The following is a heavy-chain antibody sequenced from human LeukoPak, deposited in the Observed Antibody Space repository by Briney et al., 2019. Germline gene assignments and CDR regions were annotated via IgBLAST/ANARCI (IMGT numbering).Heavy chain of an antibody. CDR3: ARDGVYSRYFFEY. V-gene: IGHV3-33*08. CDR2: IWYDGSNK. CDR1: GFTVKNNY. D-gene: IGHD6-13*01. Sequence: GGSLRLSCGASGFTVKNNYMNWVRQAPGKGLEWVAVIWYDGSNKYYADSVKGRFTISRDNAQNSLYLQINSLRTEDTAVYYCARDGVYSRYFFEYWGQGSLVTVSS. J-gene: IGHJ4*02.